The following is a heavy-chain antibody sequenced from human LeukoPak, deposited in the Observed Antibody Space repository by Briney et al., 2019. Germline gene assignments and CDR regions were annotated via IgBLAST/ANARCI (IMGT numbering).Heavy chain of an antibody. J-gene: IGHJ3*02. D-gene: IGHD1-26*01. CDR2: IYYSGST. CDR3: ARESGSYGGRALDI. CDR1: GGSISSYY. V-gene: IGHV4-59*12. Sequence: SETLSLTCTVSGGSISSYYWSWIRQPPGKGLEWIGFIYYSGSTNYNPSLKSRVTISVDTSKNQFSLKLSSVTAADTAVYYCARESGSYGGRALDIWGQGTMVTVSS.